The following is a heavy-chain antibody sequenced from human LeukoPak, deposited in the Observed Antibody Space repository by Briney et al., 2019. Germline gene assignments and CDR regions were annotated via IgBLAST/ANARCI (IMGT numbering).Heavy chain of an antibody. J-gene: IGHJ4*02. Sequence: SGGSLRLSCAASGFTFSSYAMSWVRQAPGKGLEWVSAISGSGGSTYYADSVKGRFTISRDNSKNTLYLQMNSLRAEDTAVYYCAKVGIIGGYYSPPYYFDYWGQGTLVTVSS. V-gene: IGHV3-23*01. CDR3: AKVGIIGGYYSPPYYFDY. CDR1: GFTFSSYA. D-gene: IGHD3-3*01. CDR2: ISGSGGST.